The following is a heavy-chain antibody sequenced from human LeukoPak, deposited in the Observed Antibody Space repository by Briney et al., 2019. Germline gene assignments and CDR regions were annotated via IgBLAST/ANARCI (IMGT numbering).Heavy chain of an antibody. CDR2: IYTSGST. J-gene: IGHJ4*02. CDR3: ARNARYTLRSGYFDY. CDR1: GGSISSYY. V-gene: IGHV4-4*07. D-gene: IGHD3-22*01. Sequence: SETLSLTCTVSGGSISSYYWSWTRQPAGKGLEWIGRIYTSGSTNYNPSLKSRVTMSVDTSKNQFSLKLSSVTAADTAVYYCARNARYTLRSGYFDYWGQGTLVTVSS.